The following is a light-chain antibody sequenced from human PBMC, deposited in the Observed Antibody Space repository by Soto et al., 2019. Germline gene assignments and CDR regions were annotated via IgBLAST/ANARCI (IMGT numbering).Light chain of an antibody. CDR1: QSIARD. CDR2: AAS. J-gene: IGKJ2*01. Sequence: DIQITQSPSSLSASVVERVTITCRASQSIARDLNWYQQKSGKAPELLIYAASTLQSGVPSRFSGSGSGTDFTLTISSLQPEDFATYYCQQSYSTHTFGQGTKVDIK. CDR3: QQSYSTHT. V-gene: IGKV1-39*01.